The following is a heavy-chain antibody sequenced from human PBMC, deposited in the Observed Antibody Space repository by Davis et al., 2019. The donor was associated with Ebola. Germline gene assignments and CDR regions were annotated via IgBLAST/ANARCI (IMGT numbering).Heavy chain of an antibody. D-gene: IGHD4-17*01. Sequence: ASVKVSCKASGYTFTSYGISWVRQAPGQGLEWMGWISAYNGNTNYAQKLQGRVTITADESTSTAYMELSSLRSEDTAVYYCARSAGTVIGYYFDYWGQGTLVTVSS. V-gene: IGHV1-18*01. CDR1: GYTFTSYG. CDR2: ISAYNGNT. CDR3: ARSAGTVIGYYFDY. J-gene: IGHJ4*02.